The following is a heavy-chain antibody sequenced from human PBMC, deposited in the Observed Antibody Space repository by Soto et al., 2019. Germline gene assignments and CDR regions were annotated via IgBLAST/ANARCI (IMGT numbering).Heavy chain of an antibody. V-gene: IGHV4-39*01. CDR3: ARHNRGYCTNGVCYFDY. D-gene: IGHD2-8*01. CDR1: GGSISSSSYY. J-gene: IGHJ4*02. Sequence: QLQLQESGPGLVKPSETLSLTCTVSGGSISSSSYYWGWIRQPPGKGLEWIGSIYYSGSTYYNPSPKIRVTISVDTSKNRFSLKLSSVTAADTAVYYCARHNRGYCTNGVCYFDYWGQGTLVTVSS. CDR2: IYYSGST.